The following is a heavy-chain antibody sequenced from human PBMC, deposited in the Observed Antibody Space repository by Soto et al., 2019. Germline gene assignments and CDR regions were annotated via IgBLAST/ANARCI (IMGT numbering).Heavy chain of an antibody. CDR1: GFIFTTYA. Sequence: GSLRLSCAASGFIFTTYAMNWVRQAPGKGLEWVAAISSSGGSTFYAESVRGRFTISRDNSINTLFLEMTILRTEDTAVYYCARPRGYGVFDAVDIWGQGTMVTVSS. V-gene: IGHV3-23*01. D-gene: IGHD4-17*01. CDR3: ARPRGYGVFDAVDI. J-gene: IGHJ3*02. CDR2: ISSSGGST.